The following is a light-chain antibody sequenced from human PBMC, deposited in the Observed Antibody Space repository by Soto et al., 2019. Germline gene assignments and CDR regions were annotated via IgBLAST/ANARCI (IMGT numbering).Light chain of an antibody. V-gene: IGKV1-5*03. CDR2: KAS. J-gene: IGKJ1*01. CDR1: QSINNW. Sequence: DIQMTQSPSPLSASVGDRVTITCRASQSINNWLAWYQQKPGKAPKLLIYKASSLEGGVPSRFSGSGSGTEFTLTISSLQPDDFGTYYCQEYNNYWTCGQGTKVDIK. CDR3: QEYNNYWT.